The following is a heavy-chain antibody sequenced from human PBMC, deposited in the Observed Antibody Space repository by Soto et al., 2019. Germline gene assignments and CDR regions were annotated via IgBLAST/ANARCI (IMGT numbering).Heavy chain of an antibody. CDR2: ISAYNGNT. J-gene: IGHJ5*02. D-gene: IGHD4-17*01. V-gene: IGHV1-18*01. CDR3: ERGNHDYGDYWFDP. Sequence: ASVEVTCKASGYTFTSNGISWLRQAPGQGLEWMGWISAYNGNTNYAQKLQGRVTMTTDTSTSTAYMELRSLRSDDTAVYYCERGNHDYGDYWFDPWGQGTLVTVSS. CDR1: GYTFTSNG.